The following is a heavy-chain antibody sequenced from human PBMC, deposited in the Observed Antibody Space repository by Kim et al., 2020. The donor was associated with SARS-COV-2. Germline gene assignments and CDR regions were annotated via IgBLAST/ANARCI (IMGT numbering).Heavy chain of an antibody. CDR1: GYTFTSYG. CDR3: AREKYYDFWSGYYKGGNWFDP. Sequence: ASVKVSCKASGYTFTSYGISWVRQAPGQGLEWMGWISAYNGNTNYAQKLQGRVTMTTDTSTSTAYMELRSLRSDDTAVYYCAREKYYDFWSGYYKGGNWFDPWGQGTLVTVSS. J-gene: IGHJ5*02. D-gene: IGHD3-3*01. CDR2: ISAYNGNT. V-gene: IGHV1-18*01.